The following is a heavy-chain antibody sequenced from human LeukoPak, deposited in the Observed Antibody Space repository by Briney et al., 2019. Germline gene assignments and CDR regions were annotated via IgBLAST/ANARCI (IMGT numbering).Heavy chain of an antibody. CDR2: IYYSGST. CDR1: GGSVSSNY. V-gene: IGHV4-59*08. D-gene: IGHD5-18*01. Sequence: SETLSLTCTVSGGSVSSNYWSWIRQPPGKSLEWIGYIYYSGSTNYNPSLKSRVTMSVDTSKNQFSLQLTSVTAADTAIYYCARTLGTAMVNLWGQGTLVTVSS. CDR3: ARTLGTAMVNL. J-gene: IGHJ4*02.